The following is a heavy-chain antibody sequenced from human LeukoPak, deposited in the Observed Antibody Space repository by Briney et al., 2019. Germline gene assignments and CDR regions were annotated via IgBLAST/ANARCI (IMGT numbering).Heavy chain of an antibody. CDR1: GFTVSSSY. CDR2: IYSGGST. V-gene: IGHV3-66*01. J-gene: IGHJ4*02. CDR3: ARSLRSYCSGGSCYFYFDY. Sequence: PGGSLRLSCAASGFTVSSSYMSWVRQAPGKGLEWVSVIYSGGSTYYADSVKGRFTISRDNSKNTLYLQMNSLRAEDTAVYYCARSLRSYCSGGSCYFYFDYWGQGTLVTVSS. D-gene: IGHD2-15*01.